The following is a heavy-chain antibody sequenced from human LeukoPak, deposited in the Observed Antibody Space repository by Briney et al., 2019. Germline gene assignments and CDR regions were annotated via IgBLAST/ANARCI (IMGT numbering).Heavy chain of an antibody. Sequence: QSGGSLRLSCAASGFTFSSYGMHWVRQAPGKGLEWVAVISYDGSNKYYADSVKGRFTISRDNSKNTLYLQMNSLRAEDTAVYYCARADVDTAMVTYFDYWGQGTLVTVSS. V-gene: IGHV3-30*03. CDR1: GFTFSSYG. CDR3: ARADVDTAMVTYFDY. D-gene: IGHD5-18*01. J-gene: IGHJ4*02. CDR2: ISYDGSNK.